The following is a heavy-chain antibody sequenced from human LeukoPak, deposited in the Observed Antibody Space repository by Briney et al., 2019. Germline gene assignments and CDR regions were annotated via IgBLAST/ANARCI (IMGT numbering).Heavy chain of an antibody. D-gene: IGHD3-9*01. CDR2: ISYDGRNK. Sequence: GGSLRLSCAASGFTFRVYGMHWVREAPGEGREWVAVISYDGRNKYYADSVKGRVTISRDNSKSTLYLQTNSLRHEDTAIYYCVIWGDYDVLTGYYVPDYWGQGTLVTVSS. CDR3: VIWGDYDVLTGYYVPDY. CDR1: GFTFRVYG. J-gene: IGHJ4*02. V-gene: IGHV3-30*03.